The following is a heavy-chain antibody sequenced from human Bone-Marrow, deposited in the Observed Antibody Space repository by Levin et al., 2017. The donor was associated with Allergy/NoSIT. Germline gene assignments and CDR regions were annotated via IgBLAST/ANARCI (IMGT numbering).Heavy chain of an antibody. CDR1: GGSISSYY. J-gene: IGHJ5*02. CDR2: IYYSGST. D-gene: IGHD2-15*01. CDR3: ARNLLGYCSGGSGMGPFDP. Sequence: SETLSLTCTVSGGSISSYYWSWIRQPPGKGLEWIGYIYYSGSTNYNPSLKSRVTISVDTSKNQFSLKLSSVTAADTAVYYCARNLLGYCSGGSGMGPFDPWGQGTLVTVSS. V-gene: IGHV4-59*01.